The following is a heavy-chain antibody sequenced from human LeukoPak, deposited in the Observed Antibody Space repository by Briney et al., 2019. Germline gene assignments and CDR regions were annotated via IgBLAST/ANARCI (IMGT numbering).Heavy chain of an antibody. CDR2: INWNGGST. V-gene: IGHV3-20*04. Sequence: GGSLRLSCAASGFNFHDYGMTWVRHAPGKGLEWVSSINWNGGSTGYADSVKGRFTISRDNAKKSVYLQMNSLRAEDTALYYCARDRFLRRPEPAEYWGQGTLVTVSS. D-gene: IGHD2/OR15-2a*01. J-gene: IGHJ4*02. CDR1: GFNFHDYG. CDR3: ARDRFLRRPEPAEY.